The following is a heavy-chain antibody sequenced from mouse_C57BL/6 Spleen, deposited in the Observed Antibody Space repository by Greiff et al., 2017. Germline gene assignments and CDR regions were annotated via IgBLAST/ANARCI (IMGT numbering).Heavy chain of an antibody. CDR1: GYTFTSYW. D-gene: IGHD1-1*01. V-gene: IGHV1-72*01. CDR3: ARVYYGSSYGGYFDY. J-gene: IGHJ2*01. Sequence: QVQLQQPGAELVKPGASVKLSCKASGYTFTSYWMHWVKQRPGRGLEWIGRIDPNSGGTKYNEKFKSKATLTVDKPSSTAYMPLSSLTSEDSAVYYCARVYYGSSYGGYFDYWGQGTTLTVSS. CDR2: IDPNSGGT.